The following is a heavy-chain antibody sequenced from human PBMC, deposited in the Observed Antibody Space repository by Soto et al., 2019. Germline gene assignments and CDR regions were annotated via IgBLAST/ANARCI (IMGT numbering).Heavy chain of an antibody. CDR2: ISHTSAT. V-gene: IGHV3-48*02. Sequence: GSLRLSCAASGFTFSTFSMNWVRQAPGKGLEWASFISHTSATYYADSVKGRFIISRDNAKDSLYLQMNSLRHEDTAVYYCARDNWGRQDWGQGTLVTVSS. J-gene: IGHJ4*02. CDR1: GFTFSTFS. CDR3: ARDNWGRQD. D-gene: IGHD7-27*01.